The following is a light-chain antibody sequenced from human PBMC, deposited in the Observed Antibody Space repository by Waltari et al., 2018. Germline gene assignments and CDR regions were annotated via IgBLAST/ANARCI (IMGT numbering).Light chain of an antibody. V-gene: IGKV3-20*01. CDR1: QTVSSN. CDR2: GDS. CDR3: QNYLSSPYS. Sequence: VILTQSPATLSLSPGERATLSCRASQTVSSNLAWYQQKPGQAHRLLIYGDSNRTTGIPDRFSGSGFGKEFTLTISSLEPEDFAVYYCQNYLSSPYSFGQGTRVEIK. J-gene: IGKJ2*03.